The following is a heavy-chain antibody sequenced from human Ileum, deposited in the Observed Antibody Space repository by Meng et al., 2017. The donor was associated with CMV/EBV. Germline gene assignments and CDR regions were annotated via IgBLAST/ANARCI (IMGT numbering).Heavy chain of an antibody. CDR2: LDTDGTTT. V-gene: IGHV3-74*01. CDR1: GFSLTHYW. Sequence: GGSLKISCAASGFSLTHYWMHWVRQAPGTGLVWVSRLDTDGTTTNYADFVMGRFTISRDNTKNTLYLQMNSLRAEDTAVYYCVRDLSGPDYWGQGTLVTVSS. J-gene: IGHJ4*02. CDR3: VRDLSGPDY.